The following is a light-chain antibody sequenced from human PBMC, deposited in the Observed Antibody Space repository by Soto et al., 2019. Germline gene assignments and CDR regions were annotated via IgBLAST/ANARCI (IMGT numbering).Light chain of an antibody. CDR2: DVS. V-gene: IGLV2-11*01. CDR3: CSYAGKYTRV. CDR1: SSDVGGYNY. Sequence: QSALTQPRSVSGSPGQSVTISCIGTSSDVGGYNYVSWYQHYPGKAPKVIIYDVSRRPSGVPDRFSGSKSANTASLTISGLQAEDEADYYCCSYAGKYTRVFGGGTKLTVL. J-gene: IGLJ3*02.